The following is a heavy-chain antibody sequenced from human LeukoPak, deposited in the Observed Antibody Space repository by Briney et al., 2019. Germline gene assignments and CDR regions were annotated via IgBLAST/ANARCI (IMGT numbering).Heavy chain of an antibody. CDR3: ARVRDYATLFDY. V-gene: IGHV4-59*01. CDR1: GGSISSYY. CDR2: IYYSGST. Sequence: SETLSLTCTVSGGSISSYYWSWIRQPPAKGLEWIGYIYYSGSTNYNPSLKSRVTMSADTTKNQFSLKLSSVTAADTAVYYCARVRDYATLFDYWGQGTLVTVSS. J-gene: IGHJ4*02. D-gene: IGHD4-17*01.